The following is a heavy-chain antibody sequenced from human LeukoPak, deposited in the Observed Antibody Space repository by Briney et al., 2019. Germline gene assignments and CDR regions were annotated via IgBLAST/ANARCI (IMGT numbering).Heavy chain of an antibody. CDR1: GHTFTGYY. D-gene: IGHD3-10*01. Sequence: ASVKVSCKASGHTFTGYYIHWVRQAPGQGLEWMGRINPNSGGTKYAQKFQDRVTMTRDTSISTAYMELSRLRSDDTAVYYCARAGKIMITMVRGALASSDGFDIWGQGKMVTVSS. V-gene: IGHV1-2*02. CDR2: INPNSGGT. J-gene: IGHJ3*02. CDR3: ARAGKIMITMVRGALASSDGFDI.